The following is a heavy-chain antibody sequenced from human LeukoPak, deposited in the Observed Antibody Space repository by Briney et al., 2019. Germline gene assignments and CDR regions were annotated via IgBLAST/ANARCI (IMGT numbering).Heavy chain of an antibody. Sequence: GGSLRLSCAASGFTFSTYSMNWVRQAPGKGLEWISYISSGSNTIYYADSVEGRFTISRDNAKNSLYLQMNSLRAEDTAVYYCARDRVSYSSSWYGYYWGQGTLVTVSS. V-gene: IGHV3-48*01. D-gene: IGHD6-13*01. J-gene: IGHJ4*02. CDR3: ARDRVSYSSSWYGYY. CDR1: GFTFSTYS. CDR2: ISSGSNTI.